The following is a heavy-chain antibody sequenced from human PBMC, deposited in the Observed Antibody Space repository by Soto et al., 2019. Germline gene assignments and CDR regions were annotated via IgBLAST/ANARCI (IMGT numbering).Heavy chain of an antibody. V-gene: IGHV5-51*01. J-gene: IGHJ4*02. CDR2: IYPGDSDT. CDR3: ARMGAYSSSHAFDF. D-gene: IGHD6-6*01. Sequence: GESLKISCKGSGYSFTSYWIGWVRQMPGKGLEWMGIIYPGDSDTRYSPSFQGQVIISADKSISTAYLQWSSLKASDTAMYYCARMGAYSSSHAFDFYSQGTLVTVCS. CDR1: GYSFTSYW.